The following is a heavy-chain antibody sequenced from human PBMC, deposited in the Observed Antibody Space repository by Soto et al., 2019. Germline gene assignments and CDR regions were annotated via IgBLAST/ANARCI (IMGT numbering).Heavy chain of an antibody. D-gene: IGHD3-22*01. CDR3: ARARTNYYNTSDYDF. V-gene: IGHV1-2*02. Sequence: ASVKVSCKASGYTFIGDYMHWVRQAPGQGLEWMGWINPNSGDTNYAQKFQGRVTMTRDTSISTAYTELSRLRFDDTAVYYCARARTNYYNTSDYDFWGQGTLVTVSS. J-gene: IGHJ4*02. CDR2: INPNSGDT. CDR1: GYTFIGDY.